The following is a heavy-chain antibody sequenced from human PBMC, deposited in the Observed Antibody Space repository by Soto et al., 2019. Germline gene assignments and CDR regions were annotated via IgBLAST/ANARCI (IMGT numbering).Heavy chain of an antibody. CDR1: GGSISSGTYY. CDR3: ARDRLAAGWNSLGLDP. CDR2: ISYSGST. Sequence: SSETLSLTCTVSGGSISSGTYYWSWIRQLPGKGLEWIGYISYSGSTFYTPSLKSRVTVSLDTSENQFSLKLSSVTAADTAVYYCARDRLAAGWNSLGLDPWGQGTLVTVSS. J-gene: IGHJ5*02. D-gene: IGHD1-7*01. V-gene: IGHV4-31*02.